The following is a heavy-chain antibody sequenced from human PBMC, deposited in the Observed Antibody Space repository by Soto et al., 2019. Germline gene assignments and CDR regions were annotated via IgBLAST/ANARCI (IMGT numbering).Heavy chain of an antibody. J-gene: IGHJ4*02. CDR1: GFTFSSYA. Sequence: QVQLVESGGGVVQPGRSLRLSWAASGFTFSSYAMHWVRQAPGKGLEWVAVISYDGSNKYYEDSVKGRFTISRDNSKNTLDLQMNGLRAEDTAVYYCASTGSGRRSSDRGYFDYWGQGPLVTVSS. V-gene: IGHV3-30-3*01. CDR3: ASTGSGRRSSDRGYFDY. D-gene: IGHD1-26*01. CDR2: ISYDGSNK.